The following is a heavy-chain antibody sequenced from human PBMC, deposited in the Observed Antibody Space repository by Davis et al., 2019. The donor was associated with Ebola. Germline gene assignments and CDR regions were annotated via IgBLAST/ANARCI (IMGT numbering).Heavy chain of an antibody. D-gene: IGHD3-3*01. J-gene: IGHJ6*03. CDR1: GFTFSSYA. CDR3: AKPIPDFWSGYYTYYMDV. V-gene: IGHV3-23*01. Sequence: GESLKISCAASGFTFSSYAMTWVRQAPGKGLEWVSTIRGSGGSTYYTDSVKGRFTISRDNSKNTLYLQMNSLRGEDTAVYYCAKPIPDFWSGYYTYYMDVWGKGTTVTVSS. CDR2: IRGSGGST.